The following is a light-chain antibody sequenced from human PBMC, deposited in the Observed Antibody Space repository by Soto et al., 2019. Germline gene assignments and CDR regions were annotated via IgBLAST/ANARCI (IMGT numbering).Light chain of an antibody. Sequence: EIVLTQSPGTLSLSPGERATLSCRASQSVSSSYLAWYQQKPGQAPRLLIFGASRRATGIPDRFSGSGSGTNFTLTISRLEPGDFAVYYCQQYGSAPWTFGQGTKVDI. CDR3: QQYGSAPWT. J-gene: IGKJ1*01. CDR1: QSVSSSY. CDR2: GAS. V-gene: IGKV3-20*01.